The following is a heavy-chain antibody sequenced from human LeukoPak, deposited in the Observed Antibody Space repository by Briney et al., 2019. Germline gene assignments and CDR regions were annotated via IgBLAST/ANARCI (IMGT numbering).Heavy chain of an antibody. CDR1: GGSISSSSYY. V-gene: IGHV4-39*07. CDR3: ARDHCSGGSCYSTHDFDY. CDR2: IYYSGST. D-gene: IGHD2-15*01. Sequence: SETLSLTCTVSGGSISSSSYYWGWIRQPPGKGLEWIGSIYYSGSTYYNPSLKSRVTISVDTSKNQFSLKLSSVTAADTAVYYCARDHCSGGSCYSTHDFDYWGQGTLVTVSS. J-gene: IGHJ4*02.